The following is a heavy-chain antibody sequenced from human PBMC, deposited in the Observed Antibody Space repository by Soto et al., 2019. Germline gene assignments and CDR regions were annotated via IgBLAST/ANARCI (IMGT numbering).Heavy chain of an antibody. CDR1: GGSFSGYY. CDR2: INNGGSS. D-gene: IGHD5-18*01. J-gene: IGHJ2*01. V-gene: IGHV4-34*01. CDR3: ARGLGDGYSQNWYFEL. Sequence: PSETLSLTCAVYGGSFSGYYWSWLRPPPGKGLEWIGEINNGGSSNYNPSLTIRGSMSVGASKNQFSLKLTSLTAPDTAVYYCARGLGDGYSQNWYFELWANGTRVT.